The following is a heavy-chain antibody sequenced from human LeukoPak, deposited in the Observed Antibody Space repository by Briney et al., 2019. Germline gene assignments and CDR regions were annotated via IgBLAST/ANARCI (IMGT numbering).Heavy chain of an antibody. Sequence: DSVKVSCKASGYTFTNYYVHWVRQAPGQGPEYMGIINPSAGNTNYAQKFRGRITMTRDTSTTTVYMELSSLVSEDTAVYYCARERPSKCYFDYWGQGTLVTVSS. CDR2: INPSAGNT. CDR1: GYTFTNYY. J-gene: IGHJ4*02. V-gene: IGHV1-46*01. CDR3: ARERPSKCYFDY.